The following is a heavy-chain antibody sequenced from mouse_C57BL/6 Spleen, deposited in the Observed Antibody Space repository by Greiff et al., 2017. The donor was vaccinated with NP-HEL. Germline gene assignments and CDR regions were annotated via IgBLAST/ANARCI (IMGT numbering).Heavy chain of an antibody. Sequence: VQLQESGPGLVAPSQRLSITCTVSGFSLTSYGVHWVRQPPGKGLEWLVVIWSDGSTTYNSALKSRLSISKDNSKSQVFLKMNSLQTDDKAMYYCARHGDYYGSSRWYFDVWGTGTTVTVSS. J-gene: IGHJ1*03. CDR3: ARHGDYYGSSRWYFDV. CDR1: GFSLTSYG. V-gene: IGHV2-6-1*01. CDR2: IWSDGST. D-gene: IGHD1-1*01.